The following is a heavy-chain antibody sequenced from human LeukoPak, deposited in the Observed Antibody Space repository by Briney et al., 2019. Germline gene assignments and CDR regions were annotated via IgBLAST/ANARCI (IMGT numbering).Heavy chain of an antibody. Sequence: SETLSLTCTVSGGSISSSSYYWGWIRQPPGKGLEWIGTIYYSGSTYYNPSLKSRVTTSVDTSKNQFSLKLSSVTATDTAVYYCARAYCSSTSCSRLGYFNYWGQGTLVTVSS. D-gene: IGHD2-2*01. CDR1: GGSISSSSYY. V-gene: IGHV4-39*01. CDR2: IYYSGST. CDR3: ARAYCSSTSCSRLGYFNY. J-gene: IGHJ4*02.